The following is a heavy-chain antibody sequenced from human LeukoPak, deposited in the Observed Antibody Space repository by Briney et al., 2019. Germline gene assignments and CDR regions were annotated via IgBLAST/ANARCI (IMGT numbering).Heavy chain of an antibody. V-gene: IGHV3-23*01. CDR1: GFTLSSYA. J-gene: IGHJ4*02. D-gene: IGHD3-16*01. Sequence: GGSLRLSCAASGFTLSSYAVSWVRQAPGKGLEWVSGMSGSGGNTYYADSVKGRFTISRDISKNTLYLQMNSLRAEDTALYYCAKDSLPSYGGYFDYWGQGTLVTVTS. CDR2: MSGSGGNT. CDR3: AKDSLPSYGGYFDY.